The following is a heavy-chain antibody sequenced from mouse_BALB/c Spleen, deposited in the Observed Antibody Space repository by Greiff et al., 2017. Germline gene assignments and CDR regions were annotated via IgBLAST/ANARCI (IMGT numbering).Heavy chain of an antibody. CDR2: ISNLAYSI. D-gene: IGHD2-14*01. CDR1: GFTFSDYG. Sequence: EVMLVESGGGLVQPGGSRKLSCAASGFTFSDYGMAWVRQAPGKGPEWVAFISNLAYSIYYADTVTGRFTISRENAKNTLYLEMSSLRSEDTAMYYCARGENRNARAMDYWGQGTTLTVSS. J-gene: IGHJ2*01. CDR3: ARGENRNARAMDY. V-gene: IGHV5-15*02.